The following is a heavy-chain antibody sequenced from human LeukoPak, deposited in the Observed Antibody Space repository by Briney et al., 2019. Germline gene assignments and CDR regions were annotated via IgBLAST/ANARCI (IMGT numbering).Heavy chain of an antibody. CDR2: ISSSGSTI. J-gene: IGHJ4*02. D-gene: IGHD4-11*01. Sequence: GGSLRLSCAASGFTFSSYEMNWVRQAPGKGLEWVSYISSSGSTIYYADSVKGRFTISRDNAKNSLNLQMNILRVEDTAVYYCAKGPLDYIHGTLYFDYWGQGTLVTVSA. V-gene: IGHV3-48*03. CDR3: AKGPLDYIHGTLYFDY. CDR1: GFTFSSYE.